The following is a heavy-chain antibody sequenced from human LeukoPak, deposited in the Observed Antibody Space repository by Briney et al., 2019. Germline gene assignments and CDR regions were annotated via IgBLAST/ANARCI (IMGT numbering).Heavy chain of an antibody. D-gene: IGHD3-10*01. J-gene: IGHJ6*04. Sequence: PGGSLRLSCAASGFTFSSYWMSWVRQAPGKGLEWVANIKQDGSEKYYVDSVKGRFTISRDNAKNSLYLQMNSLRAEDTAVYYCASLGGSESYYGAYYYYGMDVWGKGTTVTVSS. CDR2: IKQDGSEK. CDR1: GFTFSSYW. CDR3: ASLGGSESYYGAYYYYGMDV. V-gene: IGHV3-7*03.